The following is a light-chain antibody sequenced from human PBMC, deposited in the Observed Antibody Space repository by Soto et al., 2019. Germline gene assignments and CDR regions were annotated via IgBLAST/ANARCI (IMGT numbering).Light chain of an antibody. V-gene: IGKV3D-11*03. J-gene: IGKJ1*01. Sequence: EIVFTNSPSTLSSFPGDRVTLSCRASQYINTRLAWYQHRPGQAPRLLIYQTSIRAAGIPARFSASGSGTDFTLTISSLEPDDFAVYYCHHYGSTFGQGTKVDIK. CDR3: HHYGST. CDR2: QTS. CDR1: QYINTR.